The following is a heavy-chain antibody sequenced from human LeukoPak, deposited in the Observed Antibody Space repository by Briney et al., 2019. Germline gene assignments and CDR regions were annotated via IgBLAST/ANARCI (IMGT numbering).Heavy chain of an antibody. CDR3: ARHYEGWPFDY. V-gene: IGHV4-34*01. CDR2: INPSGGT. Sequence: PSETLSLTCAVYGGSFSGYYWNWIRQPPGKGLEWIGEINPSGGTKNNPSLKSRVSISVDMSKKQFSLKLRSVTAADTAVYYCARHYEGWPFDYWGQGTLVTVSS. D-gene: IGHD3-16*01. CDR1: GGSFSGYY. J-gene: IGHJ4*02.